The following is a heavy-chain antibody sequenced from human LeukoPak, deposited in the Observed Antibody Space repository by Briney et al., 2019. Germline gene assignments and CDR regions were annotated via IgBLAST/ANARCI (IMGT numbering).Heavy chain of an antibody. Sequence: GASVKVSCKASGYTFTSYAMHWVRQAPGQRLEWMGWINAGNGNTKYSQKFQGRVTITRDTSASTAYMELSSLRSEGTAVYYCARVFYCGPLPCPMDVWGQGTTVTVSS. CDR2: INAGNGNT. CDR3: ARVFYCGPLPCPMDV. J-gene: IGHJ6*02. D-gene: IGHD2/OR15-2a*01. V-gene: IGHV1-3*01. CDR1: GYTFTSYA.